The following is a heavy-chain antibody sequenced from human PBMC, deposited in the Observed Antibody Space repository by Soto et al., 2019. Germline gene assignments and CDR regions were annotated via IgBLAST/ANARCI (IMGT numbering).Heavy chain of an antibody. CDR1: GGTFSSYT. J-gene: IGHJ5*02. Sequence: QVQLVQSGAEVKKPGSSVKVSCKASGGTFSSYTISWVRQAPGQGLEWMGRIIPILGIANYAQKFQGRVMITADKSTSTAYMELSSLRSEDTAVYYCARDRGDGDIRWFDPWGQGTLVTVSS. CDR2: IIPILGIA. V-gene: IGHV1-69*08. D-gene: IGHD2-21*02. CDR3: ARDRGDGDIRWFDP.